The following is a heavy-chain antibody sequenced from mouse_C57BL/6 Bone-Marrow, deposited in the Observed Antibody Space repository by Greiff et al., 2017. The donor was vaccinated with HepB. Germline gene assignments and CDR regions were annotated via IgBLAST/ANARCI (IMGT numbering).Heavy chain of an antibody. D-gene: IGHD1-1*01. V-gene: IGHV1-9*01. CDR3: AVDLSSGSSLYWYFDV. Sequence: VQLQQSGAELMKPGASVKLSCKATGYTFTGYWIEWVKQRPGHGLEWIGESLPGSGSTNYNEKFKGKATFTADTSSNTAYMQLSSLTTEDSAIYYCAVDLSSGSSLYWYFDVWGTGTTVTVSS. J-gene: IGHJ1*03. CDR2: SLPGSGST. CDR1: GYTFTGYW.